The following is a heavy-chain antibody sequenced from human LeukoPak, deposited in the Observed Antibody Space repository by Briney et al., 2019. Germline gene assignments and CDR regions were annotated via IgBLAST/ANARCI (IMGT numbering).Heavy chain of an antibody. CDR3: AKDRSLVPKLWGPFDY. J-gene: IGHJ4*02. CDR1: GYTFSSYA. Sequence: GGSLRLSCAASGYTFSSYAMSWVRQAPGKGLEWVSAISGSGGSTYYADSVKGRFTISRDNSKNTLYLQMNSLRAEDTAVYYCAKDRSLVPKLWGPFDYWGQGTLVTVSS. CDR2: ISGSGGST. D-gene: IGHD3-10*01. V-gene: IGHV3-23*01.